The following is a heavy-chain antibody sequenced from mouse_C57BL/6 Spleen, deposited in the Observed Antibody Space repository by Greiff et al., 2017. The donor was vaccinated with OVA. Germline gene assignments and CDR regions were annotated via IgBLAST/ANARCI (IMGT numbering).Heavy chain of an antibody. J-gene: IGHJ1*03. CDR3: ARGGYDVGYFDV. V-gene: IGHV5-4*03. CDR2: ISAGGSYT. Sequence: EVKVVESGGGLVKPGGSLKLSCAASGFTFSSYAMSWVRQTPEKRLEWVATISAGGSYTYYPDTVKGRFTISRDNAKNNLYLQMSQLKSEDTAMYYCARGGYDVGYFDVWGTGTTVTVSS. D-gene: IGHD2-2*01. CDR1: GFTFSSYA.